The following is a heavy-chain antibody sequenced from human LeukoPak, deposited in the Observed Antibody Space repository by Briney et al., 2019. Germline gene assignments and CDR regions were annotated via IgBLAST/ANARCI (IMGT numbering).Heavy chain of an antibody. D-gene: IGHD2-21*02. Sequence: GGSLRLSCAASGFTFSSYAMHWVRQAPGKGLEWVAVISYDGSNKYYADSVKGRFTISRDNSKNTLYLQMNSLRAEDTAVYYCARGYCGGDCYSRYNWFDPWGQGTLVTVSS. V-gene: IGHV3-30-3*01. J-gene: IGHJ5*02. CDR2: ISYDGSNK. CDR3: ARGYCGGDCYSRYNWFDP. CDR1: GFTFSSYA.